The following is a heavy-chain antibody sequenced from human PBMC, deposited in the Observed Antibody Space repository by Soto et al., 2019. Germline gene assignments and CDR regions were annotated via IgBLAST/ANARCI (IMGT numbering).Heavy chain of an antibody. CDR2: IYYSGST. CDR3: ASNSYGYTFYYY. V-gene: IGHV4-30-4*01. J-gene: IGHJ4*02. Sequence: PSETLSLTRTVSGGSISSGDYYWSWIRQPPGKGLEWIGYIYYSGSTYYNPSLKSRVTISVDTSKNQFSLKLSSVTAADTAVYYCASNSYGYTFYYYWGQGTLVTVSS. D-gene: IGHD5-18*01. CDR1: GGSISSGDYY.